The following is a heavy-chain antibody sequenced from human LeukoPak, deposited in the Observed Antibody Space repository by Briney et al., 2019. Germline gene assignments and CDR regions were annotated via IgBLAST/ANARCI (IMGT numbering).Heavy chain of an antibody. V-gene: IGHV3-43*02. CDR1: GFAFDDYA. J-gene: IGHJ4*02. CDR2: ISGDGGST. D-gene: IGHD5-24*01. CDR3: AKDIRGDGYNSRFDY. Sequence: RGSLRLSCAASGFAFDDYAMHWVRQAPGTGLEWVSLISGDGGSTYYADSVKGRFTISRDNSKNSLYLQVNSLRTEDTALYYCAKDIRGDGYNSRFDYWGQGTQVTVSP.